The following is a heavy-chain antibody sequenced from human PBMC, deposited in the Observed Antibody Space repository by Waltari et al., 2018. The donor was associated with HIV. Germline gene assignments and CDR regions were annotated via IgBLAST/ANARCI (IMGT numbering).Heavy chain of an antibody. CDR2: RNPNSGAT. V-gene: IGHV1-8*01. D-gene: IGHD3-10*01. CDR3: ARTDRGVNGQEFDY. J-gene: IGHJ4*02. Sequence: QVQLVQSGAEVKKPGASVRVSCKASGYTFSNYDMNWVRQASGQGLEWMGWRNPNSGATGYAQKFRGRVSMTRSTSIRTAYMELSSLTSEDTAVYYCARTDRGVNGQEFDYWGQGTLVTVSS. CDR1: GYTFSNYD.